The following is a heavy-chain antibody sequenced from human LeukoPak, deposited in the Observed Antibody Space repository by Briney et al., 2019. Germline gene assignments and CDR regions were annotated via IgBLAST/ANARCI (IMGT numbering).Heavy chain of an antibody. CDR3: AKDFWSGYYNYYYYYYMDV. CDR2: IRYDGSNK. Sequence: GGSLRLSCAASGFTFSSYGMHWVRQAPGKGLEWVAFIRYDGSNKYYADSVKGRFTISRDNSKNTLYLQMNSLRAEDTAVYYCAKDFWSGYYNYYYYYYMDVWGKGTTVTVSS. D-gene: IGHD3-3*01. J-gene: IGHJ6*03. CDR1: GFTFSSYG. V-gene: IGHV3-30*02.